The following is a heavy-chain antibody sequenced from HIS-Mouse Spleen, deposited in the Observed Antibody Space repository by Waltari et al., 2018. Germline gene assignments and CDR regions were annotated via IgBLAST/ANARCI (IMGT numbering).Heavy chain of an antibody. V-gene: IGHV3-30-3*01. D-gene: IGHD1-26*01. Sequence: QVQLVESGGGVVQPGRSLRLSCAASGFTFSSHPMYWVRQAPGKGLEWVAVISYDGSNKYYADSVKGRFTISRDNSKNTLYLQMNSLRAEDTAVYYCARVISGSYSLFDYWGQGTLVTVSS. CDR2: ISYDGSNK. CDR1: GFTFSSHP. J-gene: IGHJ4*02. CDR3: ARVISGSYSLFDY.